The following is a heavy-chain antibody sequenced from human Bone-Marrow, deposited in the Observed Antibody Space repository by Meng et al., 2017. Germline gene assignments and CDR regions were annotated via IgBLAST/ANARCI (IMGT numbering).Heavy chain of an antibody. CDR1: GFTFSTYN. Sequence: LSLTCAASGFTFSTYNMNWVRQAPGKGLEWVSSISGGRSYIYYADSMRGRFTISRDNAKNSLYLQMSSLRAEDTAVYYCVRDVSGVNDAFDLWGLGTMVTVSS. J-gene: IGHJ3*01. CDR3: VRDVSGVNDAFDL. D-gene: IGHD3-10*01. V-gene: IGHV3-21*01. CDR2: ISGGRSYI.